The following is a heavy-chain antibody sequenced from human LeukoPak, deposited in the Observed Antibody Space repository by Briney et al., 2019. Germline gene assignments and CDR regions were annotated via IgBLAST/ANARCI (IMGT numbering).Heavy chain of an antibody. CDR2: ISSSGSTI. CDR3: ARALSRNYDFWSGHHDAFDI. V-gene: IGHV3-48*04. J-gene: IGHJ3*02. D-gene: IGHD3-3*01. CDR1: GFTFSSYA. Sequence: PGGSLRLSCAASGFTFSSYAMSWVRQAPGKGLEWVSYISSSGSTIYYADSVKGRFTISRDNAKNSLYLQMNSLRAEDTAVYYCARALSRNYDFWSGHHDAFDIWGQGTMVTVSS.